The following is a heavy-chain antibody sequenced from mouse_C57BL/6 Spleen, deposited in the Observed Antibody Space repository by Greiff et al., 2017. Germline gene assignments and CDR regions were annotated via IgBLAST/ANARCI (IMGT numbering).Heavy chain of an antibody. V-gene: IGHV1-19*01. CDR1: GYTFTDYY. CDR3: ARYGNLNRGNYYARDY. D-gene: IGHD2-1*01. J-gene: IGHJ4*01. Sequence: VQLQQSGPVLVKPGASVKMSCKASGYTFTDYYMNWVQQSHGTSLEWIGVITPYNGGTSYPQPFKGKATLSVDQSSSTAYMELNSLTSEDSAVDYCARYGNLNRGNYYARDYWGQGTSVTVSA. CDR2: ITPYNGGT.